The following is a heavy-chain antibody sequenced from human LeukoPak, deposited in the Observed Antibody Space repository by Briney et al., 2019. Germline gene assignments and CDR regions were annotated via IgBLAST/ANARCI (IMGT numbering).Heavy chain of an antibody. CDR3: ARAFLPPPGHCSSTSCYTFDY. CDR1: GYTLTSYG. V-gene: IGHV1-18*01. J-gene: IGHJ4*02. Sequence: ASVKVSCKASGYTLTSYGISWVRQAPGQGLEWMGWISAYNGNTNYAQKLQGRVTMTTDTSTSTAYMELRSLRSDDTAVYYCARAFLPPPGHCSSTSCYTFDYWGQGTLVTVSS. D-gene: IGHD2-2*02. CDR2: ISAYNGNT.